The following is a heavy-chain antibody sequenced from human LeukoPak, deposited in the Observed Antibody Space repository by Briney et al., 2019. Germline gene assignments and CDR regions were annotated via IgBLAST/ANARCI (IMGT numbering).Heavy chain of an antibody. D-gene: IGHD6-13*01. CDR2: ISGSGGGT. V-gene: IGHV3-23*01. CDR3: AKHKGAGSRYSYSMDV. CDR1: GFTFVTFA. J-gene: IGHJ6*03. Sequence: GGSLSLSCAASGFTFVTFAMGWVRQAPGKGLEWVSTISGSGGGTYYADSVKGRFTISRDNSKNTLYLQMNSLRAEDTAVYYCAKHKGAGSRYSYSMDVWGKGATVTVSS.